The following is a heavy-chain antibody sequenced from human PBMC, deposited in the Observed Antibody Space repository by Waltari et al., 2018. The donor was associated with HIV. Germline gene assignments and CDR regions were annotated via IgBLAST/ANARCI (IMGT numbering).Heavy chain of an antibody. V-gene: IGHV4-4*07. Sequence: ESGPGLVKPSETLSLTCTVSRGSISSYYWSWIRQPAGKGLEWIGRIYTSENTNSKPSFKSRVTMSLDTSKNQFSLRLRAVTAADTAVYYCARDVTGTRFDYWGQGILVTVSS. CDR3: ARDVTGTRFDY. CDR1: RGSISSYY. J-gene: IGHJ4*02. CDR2: IYTSENT. D-gene: IGHD6-19*01.